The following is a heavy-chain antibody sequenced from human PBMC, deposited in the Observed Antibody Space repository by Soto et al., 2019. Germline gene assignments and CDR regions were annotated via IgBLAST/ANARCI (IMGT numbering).Heavy chain of an antibody. D-gene: IGHD3-10*01. CDR2: IYYSGST. J-gene: IGHJ6*03. CDR3: ARESTDYLWFGALLPDYYYYYMDV. Sequence: SETLSLTCTVSGGSISSGGYYWSWIRQHPGKGLEWIGYIYYSGSTYYNPSLKSRVTISVDTSKNQFSMKLSSVTAADTALYYCARESTDYLWFGALLPDYYYYYMDVWGKGTTVTVSS. CDR1: GGSISSGGYY. V-gene: IGHV4-31*03.